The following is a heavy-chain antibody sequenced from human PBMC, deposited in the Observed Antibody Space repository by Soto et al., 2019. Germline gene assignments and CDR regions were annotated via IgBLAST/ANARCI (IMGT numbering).Heavy chain of an antibody. Sequence: QVQLQESGPGLVKPSETLSLTCTVSGGSISSYYWSWIRQPPGKGLEWIGYIYYSGSTNYNPSLKSRVTISVDTSKNQFSLKLSSVTAADTAVYYFARLNRARGCDYWGQGTLVTVSS. CDR2: IYYSGST. J-gene: IGHJ4*02. V-gene: IGHV4-59*08. CDR1: GGSISSYY. CDR3: ARLNRARGCDY.